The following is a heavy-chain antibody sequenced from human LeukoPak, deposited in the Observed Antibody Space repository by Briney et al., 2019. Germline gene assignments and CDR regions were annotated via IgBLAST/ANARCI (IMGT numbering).Heavy chain of an antibody. CDR2: ISSSSSYI. V-gene: IGHV3-21*01. J-gene: IGHJ4*02. CDR3: ARDLSPYCSGWFDY. Sequence: GGSLRLSCAASGFTFSSYTMNRARHAPGKGLEWVSSISSSSSYIYYSDSVKGRFIISRDNAESSLYLQMNSLRAEDTAVYHCARDLSPYCSGWFDYLGQGTLVTVSS. D-gene: IGHD6-19*01. CDR1: GFTFSSYT.